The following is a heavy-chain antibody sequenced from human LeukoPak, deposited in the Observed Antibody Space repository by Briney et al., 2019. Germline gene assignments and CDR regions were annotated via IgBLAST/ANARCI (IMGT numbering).Heavy chain of an antibody. CDR2: ISSNGGST. CDR1: GFTFSNYA. J-gene: IGHJ4*02. V-gene: IGHV3-64*01. D-gene: IGHD3-22*01. Sequence: GGSLRLSCAASGFTFSNYAMHWVRQAPGKGLEYVSAISSNGGSTYYANSVKGRFTISRDNSKNTLYLQMGSLRAEDMAVYYCAKTSLSTSYYYDSSGYPDYWGQGTLVTVSS. CDR3: AKTSLSTSYYYDSSGYPDY.